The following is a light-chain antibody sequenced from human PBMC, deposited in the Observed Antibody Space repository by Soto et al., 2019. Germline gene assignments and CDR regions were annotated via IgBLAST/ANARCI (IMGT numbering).Light chain of an antibody. CDR3: CSYAGSYSWV. J-gene: IGLJ3*02. Sequence: QSALTQPRSVSGSPGQSVTISCTGTSSDVGGYNYVSWYQQHSGKAPKLMIYDVSKRPSGVPDRFSGSKSGNTASLTISGLQAEDEADYYCCSYAGSYSWVFDGGTKLTVL. V-gene: IGLV2-11*01. CDR2: DVS. CDR1: SSDVGGYNY.